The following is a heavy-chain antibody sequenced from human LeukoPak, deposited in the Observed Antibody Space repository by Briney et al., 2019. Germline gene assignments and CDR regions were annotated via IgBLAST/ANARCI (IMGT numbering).Heavy chain of an antibody. V-gene: IGHV7-4-1*02. D-gene: IGHD3-22*01. CDR3: VRGIDTTGYSNY. CDR2: INTNTGSP. J-gene: IGHJ4*02. Sequence: ASVKDSCKASGYTFSTYPLNRVRQAPGQGLEWMGWINTNTGSPTYAQGLTGRFVFSLDTSVSTAFLQISSPKAEDTALYYCVRGIDTTGYSNYWGQGTLVTVSS. CDR1: GYTFSTYP.